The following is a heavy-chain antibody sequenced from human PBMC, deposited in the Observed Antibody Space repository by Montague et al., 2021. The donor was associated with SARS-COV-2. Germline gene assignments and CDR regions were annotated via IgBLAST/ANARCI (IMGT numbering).Heavy chain of an antibody. D-gene: IGHD2-2*01. Sequence: SETLSLTCAVNSSSFLPYYWSWIRQPPGGGLEWIGEVNPSGNAFYNSSLKSRVTISVDTSKNQFSLKLSSVTAADTAVYYCTREGYQVLWSDYYYYGMDVWGQGTTVTVSS. CDR3: TREGYQVLWSDYYYYGMDV. CDR1: SSSFLPYY. J-gene: IGHJ6*02. V-gene: IGHV4-34*01. CDR2: VNPSGNA.